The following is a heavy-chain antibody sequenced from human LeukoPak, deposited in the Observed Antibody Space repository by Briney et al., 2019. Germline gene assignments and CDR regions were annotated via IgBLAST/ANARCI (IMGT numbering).Heavy chain of an antibody. V-gene: IGHV3-21*01. J-gene: IGHJ4*02. CDR3: ARAGLDSGSYFTDY. Sequence: PGGSLRLSCAVSGFTFSSYGMNWVRQAPGKGLEWVSSISSSSRYIYYADSVKGRFTISRDNAKNSLYLQMNSLRAEDTAVYYCARAGLDSGSYFTDYWGQGTLVTVSS. CDR2: ISSSSRYI. CDR1: GFTFSSYG. D-gene: IGHD1-26*01.